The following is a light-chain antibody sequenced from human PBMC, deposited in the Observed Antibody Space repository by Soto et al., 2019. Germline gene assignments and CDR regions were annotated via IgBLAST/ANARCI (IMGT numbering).Light chain of an antibody. CDR3: CSYAAETTFFV. CDR2: EVN. CDR1: SSDVGSYYP. V-gene: IGLV2-23*02. J-gene: IGLJ1*01. Sequence: QSALTQPASLSGSPGQSITISCTGTSSDVGSYYPVSWFQQHPGKAPKLIIYEVNKRPSGLSDRFSGSKSGNTASLTFSGVQSAQEAEELCCSYAAETTFFVFGTGTKLTVL.